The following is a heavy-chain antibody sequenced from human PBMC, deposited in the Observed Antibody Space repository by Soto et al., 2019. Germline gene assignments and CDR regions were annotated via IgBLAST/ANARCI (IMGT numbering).Heavy chain of an antibody. V-gene: IGHV1-18*01. Sequence: ASVKVSCKASGYTFTSYGISWVRQAPGQGLEWMGWISAYNGNTNYAQKLQGRVTMTTDTSTSTAYMELRSLRSDDTAVYYCARDEYYDSSGYFEAASDIWGQGTMVTVSS. CDR1: GYTFTSYG. CDR3: ARDEYYDSSGYFEAASDI. CDR2: ISAYNGNT. D-gene: IGHD3-22*01. J-gene: IGHJ3*02.